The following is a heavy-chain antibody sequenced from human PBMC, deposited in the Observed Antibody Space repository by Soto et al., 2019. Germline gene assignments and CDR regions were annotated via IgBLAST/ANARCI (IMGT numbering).Heavy chain of an antibody. J-gene: IGHJ4*02. CDR2: IKGDGSTT. Sequence: EVQLVEYGGGLVQPGGSLRLSCGASGFTSSNYGMYWVRQAPGKGLVYVSCIKGDGSTTYYADFVKGRFTISRDKAKNTVYLQMNGLRAEDTAVYYCTRDWYRGGVDYWGQGTLVTVSS. CDR3: TRDWYRGGVDY. D-gene: IGHD6-13*01. V-gene: IGHV3-74*01. CDR1: GFTSSNYG.